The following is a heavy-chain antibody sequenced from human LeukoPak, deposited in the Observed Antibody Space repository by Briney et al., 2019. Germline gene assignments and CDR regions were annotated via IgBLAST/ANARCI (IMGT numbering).Heavy chain of an antibody. CDR3: AKLGVSTVTRWGP. CDR2: ISGGGSTR. CDR1: GFTFNNSA. D-gene: IGHD4-11*01. J-gene: IGHJ5*02. V-gene: IGHV3-23*01. Sequence: GGSLRLSCAASGFTFNNSAMTWVRQAPGKGLEWVSVISGGGSTRKYADSVKGRFSISRDNAKNTLYHQMNSLRAEDTAVYYCAKLGVSTVTRWGPWGQGTLVTVSS.